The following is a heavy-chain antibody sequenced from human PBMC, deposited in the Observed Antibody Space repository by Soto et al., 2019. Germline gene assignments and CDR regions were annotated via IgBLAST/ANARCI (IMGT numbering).Heavy chain of an antibody. V-gene: IGHV1-69*01. D-gene: IGHD2-2*01. J-gene: IGHJ6*02. Sequence: QVQLVQSGAEVKKPGSSVKVSCKASGGTFSSYAISWVRQAPGQGLEWMGGITPIFGTANYAQKFQGRVTITADESTSTAYMELSSLRSEDTAVYYCARDEDIVVVPAAQYYYGMDVWGQGTTVTVSS. CDR2: ITPIFGTA. CDR1: GGTFSSYA. CDR3: ARDEDIVVVPAAQYYYGMDV.